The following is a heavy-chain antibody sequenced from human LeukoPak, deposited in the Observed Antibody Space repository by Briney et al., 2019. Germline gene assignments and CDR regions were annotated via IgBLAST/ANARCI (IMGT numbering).Heavy chain of an antibody. CDR3: ARGPHYYGSESYYKGAMDV. D-gene: IGHD3-10*01. J-gene: IGHJ6*03. CDR1: GFTFSSYG. CDR2: ISGSGGST. V-gene: IGHV3-23*01. Sequence: PGGSLRLSCAASGFTFSSYGMSWVRRAPGKGLEWVSAISGSGGSTYHADSVKGRFTISRDNSKNTLYLQMNGLTAEDTAVYYCARGPHYYGSESYYKGAMDVWAKGTTVTISS.